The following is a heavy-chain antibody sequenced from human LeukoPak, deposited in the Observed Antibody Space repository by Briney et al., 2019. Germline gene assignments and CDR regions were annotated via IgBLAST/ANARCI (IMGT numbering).Heavy chain of an antibody. Sequence: GESLKISCKGSGYRFTSYWIGWVRQMPGKGLECMGIIYPGDSDTRYSPSFQGQVTISADKSINTAYLQWSSLKASDTAMYYCARQQWLVPGWFDPWGQGTLVTVSS. CDR2: IYPGDSDT. CDR3: ARQQWLVPGWFDP. V-gene: IGHV5-51*01. J-gene: IGHJ5*02. CDR1: GYRFTSYW. D-gene: IGHD6-19*01.